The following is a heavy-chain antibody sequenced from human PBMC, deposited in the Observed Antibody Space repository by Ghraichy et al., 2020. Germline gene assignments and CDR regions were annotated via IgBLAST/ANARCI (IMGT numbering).Heavy chain of an antibody. J-gene: IGHJ6*02. V-gene: IGHV3-21*01. CDR2: ISSSSSYI. CDR3: AKGMGSEWKVPYYYGMDV. CDR1: GFTFSRYS. D-gene: IGHD3-3*01. Sequence: GGSLRLSCAASGFTFSRYSMNWVRQAPGKGLEWVSSISSSSSYIYYADSVKGRFTISRDNAKNSLYLQMNSLRAEETAGYYCAKGMGSEWKVPYYYGMDVWGQGTTVTVSS.